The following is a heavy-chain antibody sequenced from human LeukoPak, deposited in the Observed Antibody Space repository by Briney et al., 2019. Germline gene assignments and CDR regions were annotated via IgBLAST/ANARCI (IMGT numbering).Heavy chain of an antibody. V-gene: IGHV1-3*01. D-gene: IGHD3-3*01. J-gene: IGHJ5*02. Sequence: ASVKVSCKASGYTFTSYAMHWVRQAPGQRLEWMGWINAGNGNTKYSQKFQGRVTMTRDTSTSTVYMELSSLRSEDTAVYYCARNYDFWSGTNWFDPWGQGTLVTVSS. CDR1: GYTFTSYA. CDR2: INAGNGNT. CDR3: ARNYDFWSGTNWFDP.